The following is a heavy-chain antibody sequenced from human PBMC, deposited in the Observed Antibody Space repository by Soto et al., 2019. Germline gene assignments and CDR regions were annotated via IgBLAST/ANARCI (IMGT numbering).Heavy chain of an antibody. Sequence: QVQLVQSGAEVKKPGASVKISCKASGYTFTSYDINWVRQAAGQGLEWMGWMKPNSGNTGYAQKFQGRVTMTKDTSTNTAYMELSGLRSEDTAVYYCARSGYWPNGLCYFGDFDYWGQGTLVTVSS. J-gene: IGHJ4*02. D-gene: IGHD2-8*01. CDR1: GYTFTSYD. CDR2: MKPNSGNT. V-gene: IGHV1-8*01. CDR3: ARSGYWPNGLCYFGDFDY.